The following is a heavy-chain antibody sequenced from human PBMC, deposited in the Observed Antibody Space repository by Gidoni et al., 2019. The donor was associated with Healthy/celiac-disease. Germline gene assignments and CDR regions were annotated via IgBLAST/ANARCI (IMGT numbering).Heavy chain of an antibody. CDR1: GGSFSGYY. V-gene: IGHV4-34*01. D-gene: IGHD3-16*02. CDR3: ARAYYDYVWGSYRYYYFDY. J-gene: IGHJ4*02. Sequence: QVQLQQWGAGLLKPSETLSLTCAVYGGSFSGYYWSWIRQPPGKGLEWIGEINHSGSTNYNPSLKSRVTISVDTSKNQFSLKLSSVTAADTAVYYCARAYYDYVWGSYRYYYFDYWGQGTLVTVSS. CDR2: INHSGST.